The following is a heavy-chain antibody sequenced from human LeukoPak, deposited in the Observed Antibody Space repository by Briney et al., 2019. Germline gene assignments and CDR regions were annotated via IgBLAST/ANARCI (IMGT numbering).Heavy chain of an antibody. CDR1: GGSISSSSYY. D-gene: IGHD2-2*01. V-gene: IGHV4-39*01. Sequence: PSETLSLTCTVSGGSISSSSYYWGWIRQPPGKGLEWIGSIYYSGSTYYNPSLKSRVTISVDTSKNQFSLKLSSVTAADTAVYYCASRWDIVVVPAGGWFDPWGQGTLVTVSS. J-gene: IGHJ5*02. CDR2: IYYSGST. CDR3: ASRWDIVVVPAGGWFDP.